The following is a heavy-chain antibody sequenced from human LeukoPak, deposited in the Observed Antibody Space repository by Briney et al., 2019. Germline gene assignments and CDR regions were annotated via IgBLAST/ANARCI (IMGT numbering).Heavy chain of an antibody. CDR1: GYTFTSYY. CDR3: ARTKSGLWFGESTARSAFDI. V-gene: IGHV1-46*01. D-gene: IGHD3-10*01. CDR2: INPSGGST. Sequence: GASVKVSCKASGYTFTSYYMHWVRQAPGQGLEWMGIINPSGGSTSYAQKFQGRVTMTRDMSTSTVYMELSSLRSEDTAVYDCARTKSGLWFGESTARSAFDIWGQGTMVTVSS. J-gene: IGHJ3*02.